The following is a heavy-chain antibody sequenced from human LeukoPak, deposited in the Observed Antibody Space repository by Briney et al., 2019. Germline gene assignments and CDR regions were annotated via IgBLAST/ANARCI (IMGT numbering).Heavy chain of an antibody. D-gene: IGHD6-19*01. J-gene: IGHJ5*02. V-gene: IGHV3-30*18. CDR3: AKDWGSSGWYNYFDP. CDR2: ISYNGNSK. Sequence: EPGRSLRLSCAVSGFTISSHGMHWVRQAPGKGLEWVAMISYNGNSKYYGDSVKGRFTISRDNSKDTLYLEMDSLRTEDTAVYYCAKDWGSSGWYNYFDPWGQGTLVTVSS. CDR1: GFTISSHG.